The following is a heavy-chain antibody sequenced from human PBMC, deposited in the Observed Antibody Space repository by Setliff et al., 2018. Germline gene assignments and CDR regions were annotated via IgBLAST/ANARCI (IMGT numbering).Heavy chain of an antibody. CDR1: GYTFTSYG. Sequence: ASVKVSCKASGYTFTSYGISWVRQAPGQGLEWMGWISAYNGNTHYAQNFQGRITITMDTSISTVYMELSSLRSDDTAVYYCARSNYDFWSGYPNWFDPWGQGSLVTV. CDR3: ARSNYDFWSGYPNWFDP. CDR2: ISAYNGNT. D-gene: IGHD3-3*01. V-gene: IGHV1-18*01. J-gene: IGHJ5*02.